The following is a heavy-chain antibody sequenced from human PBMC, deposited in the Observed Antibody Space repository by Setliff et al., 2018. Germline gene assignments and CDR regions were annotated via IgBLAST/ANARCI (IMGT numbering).Heavy chain of an antibody. CDR2: INPSGGST. CDR3: ASLDCSSTSCYEGWGPFDD. V-gene: IGHV1-46*01. D-gene: IGHD2-2*01. Sequence: GASVKVSCKASGYTFTSYYMHWVRQAPGQGLEWMGLINPSGGSTSYAQKFQGRVTMTRDTSTSTVYMELSSLRSEDTAVYYCASLDCSSTSCYEGWGPFDDWGQGTLVTVCS. J-gene: IGHJ4*02. CDR1: GYTFTSYY.